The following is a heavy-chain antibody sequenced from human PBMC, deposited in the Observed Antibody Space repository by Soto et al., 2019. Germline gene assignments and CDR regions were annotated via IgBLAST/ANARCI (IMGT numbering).Heavy chain of an antibody. J-gene: IGHJ6*02. Sequence: GGSLRLSCAASGFTLSDYYMSWIRQAPGKGLEWISFISGGSDYIDYADSLKGRFTISRDNAKNSLYLQMNSLRAGDTAVYYCARGPNYYYYGMDVWGQGTTVTVSS. CDR2: ISGGSDYI. V-gene: IGHV3-11*06. CDR1: GFTLSDYY. CDR3: ARGPNYYYYGMDV.